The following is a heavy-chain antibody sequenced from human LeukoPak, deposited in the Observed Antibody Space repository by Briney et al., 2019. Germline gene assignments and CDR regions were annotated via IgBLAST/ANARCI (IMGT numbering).Heavy chain of an antibody. CDR1: GGSFSGYY. Sequence: SETLSLTCAVYGGSFSGYYWSWIRQPPGKGLEWIGEINHSGSTNYNPSLKSRVTISVDTSKNQFSLKLSSVTAADTAVYYCATETSQKGAHYMDVWGKGTTVTISS. CDR3: ATETSQKGAHYMDV. CDR2: INHSGST. D-gene: IGHD3-16*01. V-gene: IGHV4-34*01. J-gene: IGHJ6*03.